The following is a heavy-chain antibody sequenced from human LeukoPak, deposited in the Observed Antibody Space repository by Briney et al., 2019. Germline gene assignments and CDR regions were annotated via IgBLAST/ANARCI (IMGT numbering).Heavy chain of an antibody. V-gene: IGHV3-33*08. J-gene: IGHJ4*02. Sequence: GGSLRLSCAASGFTFSSYSMNWVRQAPGKGLEWVAVIWYDGSNKYYADSVKGRFTISRDNSKNTLYLQMNSLRAEDTAVYYCARDGSGSGYPFDYWGQGTLVAVSS. CDR2: IWYDGSNK. D-gene: IGHD3-10*01. CDR1: GFTFSSYS. CDR3: ARDGSGSGYPFDY.